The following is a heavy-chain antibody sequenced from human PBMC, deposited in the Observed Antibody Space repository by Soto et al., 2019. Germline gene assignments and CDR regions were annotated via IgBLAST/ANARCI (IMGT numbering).Heavy chain of an antibody. Sequence: QVQLQESGPGLVKPSETLSLTCTVSGGSVSSGSYYWSWIRQPPGKGLEWIGYVYYSGSTNYNPSLTSRVSISVNTSNSKCSLKLSSVTAADTAVYYCARTLITAAGYFHHWGPGTLVTVSS. CDR1: GGSVSSGSYY. D-gene: IGHD6-13*01. CDR3: ARTLITAAGYFHH. J-gene: IGHJ1*01. CDR2: VYYSGST. V-gene: IGHV4-61*01.